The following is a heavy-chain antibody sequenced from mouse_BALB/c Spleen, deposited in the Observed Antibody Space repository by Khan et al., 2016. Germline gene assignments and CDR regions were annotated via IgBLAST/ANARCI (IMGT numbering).Heavy chain of an antibody. D-gene: IGHD2-3*01. CDR2: IDPANVNT. CDR3: TRKGYYAY. Sequence: VQLQQSGAELVKPGASVKLSCTASGYNIKDTYMHWVKQRPEQGLEWIGRIDPANVNTKYAPKFQGKATITADKSSNNAYLQLSSLTSADTAVFDWTRKGYYAYWGQGTTLTVSS. J-gene: IGHJ2*01. V-gene: IGHV14-3*02. CDR1: GYNIKDTY.